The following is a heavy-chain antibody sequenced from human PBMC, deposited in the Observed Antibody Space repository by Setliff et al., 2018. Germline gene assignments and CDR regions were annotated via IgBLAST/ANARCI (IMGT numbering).Heavy chain of an antibody. Sequence: SETLSLTCTFSGGSISTYYWSWIRQPPGKGLEWIGYIYNSGSTNYNPSLKSRVTISVDASTNQFSLKLYSVTAADTAVYYCRYWSGYYNNDYWGQGTLVTVSS. V-gene: IGHV4-4*09. CDR2: IYNSGST. D-gene: IGHD3-3*01. CDR1: GGSISTYY. J-gene: IGHJ4*02. CDR3: RYWSGYYNNDY.